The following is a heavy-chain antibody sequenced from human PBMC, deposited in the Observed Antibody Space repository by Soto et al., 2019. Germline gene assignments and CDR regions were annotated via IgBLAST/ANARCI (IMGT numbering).Heavy chain of an antibody. D-gene: IGHD2-15*01. CDR1: GGSISSSNW. J-gene: IGHJ2*01. CDR2: IYHSGST. V-gene: IGHV4-4*02. Sequence: QVQLQESGPGLVKPSGTLSLTCAVSGGSISSSNWWSWVRQPPGKGLEWIGEIYHSGSTNYNPSLKSRVTISVDKSKNQFSLKLSSMTAADTAVYYCARGGRQKKTLRDWYFDLWGRGTLVTVSS. CDR3: ARGGRQKKTLRDWYFDL.